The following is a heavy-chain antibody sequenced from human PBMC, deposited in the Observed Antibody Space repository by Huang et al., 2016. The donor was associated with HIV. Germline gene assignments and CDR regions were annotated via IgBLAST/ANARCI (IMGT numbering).Heavy chain of an antibody. J-gene: IGHJ4*02. CDR1: GGTFSKYA. D-gene: IGHD4-17*01. CDR2: IIPMYGTP. Sequence: QVQLVQSEAEVKTPGSSVKVSCKASGGTFSKYAISWVRQAPGQGLEWRGGIIPMYGTPNYARKFQGRVTITADDSTSTTYVEVSSLRSEDTALYYCARGQLGSYGDYDVLYWGQGTLVTVSS. CDR3: ARGQLGSYGDYDVLY. V-gene: IGHV1-69*13.